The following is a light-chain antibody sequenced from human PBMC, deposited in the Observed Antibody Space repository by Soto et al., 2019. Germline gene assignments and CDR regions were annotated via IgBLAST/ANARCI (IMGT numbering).Light chain of an antibody. CDR2: GAS. CDR3: QQYNNWPLT. V-gene: IGKV3-15*01. CDR1: QSVTSN. Sequence: EIVMTQSPATLSVSPGERAALSCRASQSVTSNLAWYQQKPGQAPRLLIYGASTRATGIPAMFSGSGSGTEFTLTISSLQSGDFAVYYCQQYNNWPLTFGGGTKVEIK. J-gene: IGKJ4*01.